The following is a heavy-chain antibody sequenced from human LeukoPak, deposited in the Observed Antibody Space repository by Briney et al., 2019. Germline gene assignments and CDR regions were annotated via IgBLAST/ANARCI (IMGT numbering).Heavy chain of an antibody. Sequence: SETLSLTCTVSGGSISSSSYYWGWIRQPPGKGLEWIGSIYYSGSTYYNPSLKSRVTISVDTSKNQFSLKLSSVTVADTAVYYCARLKGDYDYVWGSYRPTPFLDYWGQGTLVTVSS. D-gene: IGHD3-16*02. V-gene: IGHV4-39*01. CDR2: IYYSGST. CDR1: GGSISSSSYY. J-gene: IGHJ4*02. CDR3: ARLKGDYDYVWGSYRPTPFLDY.